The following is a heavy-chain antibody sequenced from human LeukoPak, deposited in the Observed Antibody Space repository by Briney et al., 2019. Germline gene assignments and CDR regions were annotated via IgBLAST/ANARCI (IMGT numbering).Heavy chain of an antibody. CDR3: ARAAVGAYDTLTGYYEGSYYFDY. CDR1: GGSFSGYY. CDR2: INHSGST. Sequence: SETLSLTCAVYGGSFSGYYWSWIRHPPGKGLEWIGEINHSGSTNYNPSLKSRVTISVDTSKNHFSLKLSSVTAADTSVYYCARAAVGAYDTLTGYYEGSYYFDYWGQGTLVTVSS. D-gene: IGHD3-9*01. J-gene: IGHJ4*02. V-gene: IGHV4-34*01.